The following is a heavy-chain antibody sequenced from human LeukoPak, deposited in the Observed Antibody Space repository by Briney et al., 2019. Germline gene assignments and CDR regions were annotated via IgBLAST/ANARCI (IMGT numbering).Heavy chain of an antibody. D-gene: IGHD3-22*01. J-gene: IGHJ2*01. CDR1: GGSISSYY. Sequence: SETLSLTCTVSGGSISSYYWSWIRQPPGKGLEWIGYIYYSGSTNYNPSLRSRVTISVDTSKNQFPLKLSSVTAADTAVYYCARHLYYYDSSGYLSSYWYFDLWGRGTLVTVSS. CDR2: IYYSGST. V-gene: IGHV4-59*08. CDR3: ARHLYYYDSSGYLSSYWYFDL.